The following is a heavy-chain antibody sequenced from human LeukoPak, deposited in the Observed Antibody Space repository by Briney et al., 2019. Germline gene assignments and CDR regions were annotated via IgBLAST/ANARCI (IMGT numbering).Heavy chain of an antibody. Sequence: PGESLRISCKGSGYRFTSYWIGWVRQMPGKDLEWMGIIYPGDSDTRYSPSFQCQVTFTADKSINTTYLQWSSLNSSDTAMYYCARVRPQDAFDIWGQGTMVTVSS. CDR3: ARVRPQDAFDI. V-gene: IGHV5-51*01. CDR1: GYRFTSYW. J-gene: IGHJ3*02. CDR2: IYPGDSDT.